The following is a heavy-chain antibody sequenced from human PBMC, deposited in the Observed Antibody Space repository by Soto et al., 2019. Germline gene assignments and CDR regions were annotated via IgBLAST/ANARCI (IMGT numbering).Heavy chain of an antibody. V-gene: IGHV1-46*03. J-gene: IGHJ4*02. Sequence: ASVKVSCKASGYTFTSYYMHWVRQAPGQGLEWMGIINPSGGSTSYAQKFQGRVTMTRDTSTSTVYMGLSSLRSEDTAVYYCARAGYCTNGVCYKLVDYWGQGTLVTVSS. CDR2: INPSGGST. D-gene: IGHD2-8*01. CDR1: GYTFTSYY. CDR3: ARAGYCTNGVCYKLVDY.